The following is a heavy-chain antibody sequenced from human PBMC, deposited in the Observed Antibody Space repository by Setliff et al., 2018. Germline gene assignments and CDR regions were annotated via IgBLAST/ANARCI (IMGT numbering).Heavy chain of an antibody. J-gene: IGHJ6*02. CDR3: AKVRLDNVAYYYYYGMDV. CDR1: GFTFSDYA. CDR2: IGGSGDTT. Sequence: GGSLRLSCAASGFTFSDYALSWVRQAPGKGLEWVSAIGGSGDTTYYADPVKGRFTISRDNSKNTLYVQMNSLRAEDTAVYYCAKVRLDNVAYYYYYGMDVWGQGTTVTVSS. V-gene: IGHV3-23*01. D-gene: IGHD2-2*03.